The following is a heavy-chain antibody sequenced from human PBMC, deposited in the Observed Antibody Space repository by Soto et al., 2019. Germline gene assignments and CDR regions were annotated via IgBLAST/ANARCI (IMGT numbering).Heavy chain of an antibody. J-gene: IGHJ3*02. CDR1: GGTFISYA. CDR2: IIPIFGTA. Sequence: AAVKVSCKASGGTFISYAISWVRQAPGQGLEWMGGIIPIFGTANYAQKFQGRVTITADESTSTAYMELSSLRSEDTAVYYCARDVVVVAAIFAAFDIWGQGTMVTVSS. D-gene: IGHD2-15*01. CDR3: ARDVVVVAAIFAAFDI. V-gene: IGHV1-69*13.